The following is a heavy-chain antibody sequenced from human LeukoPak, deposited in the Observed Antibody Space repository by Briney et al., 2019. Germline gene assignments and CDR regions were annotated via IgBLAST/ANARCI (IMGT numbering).Heavy chain of an antibody. CDR2: ISGSGGTT. V-gene: IGHV3-23*01. Sequence: GGSLRLSCAASGFTFSSYDMNWVRQAPGKGLERVSEISGSGGTTYYADSVKGRFTISRDNAKNSLYLQMNSLRAEDTAVYYCAVRFDYWGQGILVTVSS. CDR3: AVRFDY. J-gene: IGHJ4*02. CDR1: GFTFSSYD. D-gene: IGHD3-16*02.